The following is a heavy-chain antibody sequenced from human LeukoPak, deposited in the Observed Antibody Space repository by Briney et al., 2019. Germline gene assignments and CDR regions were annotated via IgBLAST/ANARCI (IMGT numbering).Heavy chain of an antibody. CDR2: IKQDGSEK. D-gene: IGHD4-17*01. V-gene: IGHV3-7*01. Sequence: PGGSLRLSCAASGFTFSSYCMSWGRQAPGKGLEWVANIKQDGSEKYYVDSVKGRFTISRDNAKNSLYLQMNSLRAEDTAVYYCARFSVTKYYGMDVWGQATTVTLSS. CDR3: ARFSVTKYYGMDV. CDR1: GFTFSSYC. J-gene: IGHJ6*02.